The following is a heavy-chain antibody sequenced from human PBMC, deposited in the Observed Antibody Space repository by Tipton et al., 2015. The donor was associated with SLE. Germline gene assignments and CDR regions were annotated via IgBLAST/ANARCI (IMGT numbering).Heavy chain of an antibody. D-gene: IGHD1-26*01. J-gene: IGHJ4*02. V-gene: IGHV3-30*18. CDR1: GFTFSTYA. Sequence: SLRLSCAASGFTFSTYAMHWVRQAPGKGLEWVAVISYDGSNNYADSVKGRFTISRDNSKNTLYLQMNSLRTEDTAVYYCAKNRWDSVSATDYWGQGTLVTVSS. CDR3: AKNRWDSVSATDY. CDR2: ISYDGSN.